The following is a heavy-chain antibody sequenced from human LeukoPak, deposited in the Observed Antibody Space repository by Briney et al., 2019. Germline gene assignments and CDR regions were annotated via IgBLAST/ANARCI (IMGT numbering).Heavy chain of an antibody. CDR1: EFTFVRYA. V-gene: IGHV3-48*04. J-gene: IGHJ6*03. CDR2: ISSSSAKI. Sequence: PGGSLRLSCAASEFTFVRYAMNWVRQAPGRGLEWVSYISSSSAKIDYAESVKGRFTISRDNSKNSLYLQMDSLRAEDTAVYYCARDPSYVSSWYHYMDVWGKGTTVTVSS. D-gene: IGHD6-13*01. CDR3: ARDPSYVSSWYHYMDV.